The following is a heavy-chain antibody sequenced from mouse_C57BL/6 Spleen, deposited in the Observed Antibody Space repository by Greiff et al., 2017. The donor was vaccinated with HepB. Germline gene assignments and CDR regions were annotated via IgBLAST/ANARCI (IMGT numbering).Heavy chain of an antibody. CDR3: ARGEYFDV. V-gene: IGHV5-6*01. CDR1: GFTFSSYG. J-gene: IGHJ1*03. CDR2: ISSGGSYT. Sequence: EVQLQESGGDLVKPGGSLKLSCAASGFTFSSYGMSWVRQTPDKRLEWVATISSGGSYTYYPDSVKGRFTISRDNAKNTLYLQMSSLKSEDTAMYYCARGEYFDVWGTGTTVTVSS.